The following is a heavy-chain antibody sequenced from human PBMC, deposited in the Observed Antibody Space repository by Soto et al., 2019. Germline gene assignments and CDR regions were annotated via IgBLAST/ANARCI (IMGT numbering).Heavy chain of an antibody. D-gene: IGHD1-1*01. J-gene: IGHJ4*02. Sequence: EVRLADSGGGLVKPGGSLTLSCAVSGFTFSSWTMNWVRQAPGKGLEWVSSISTSSTFIYYADSVKGRFTISRDNAKDSLYLNMNNLRADDTAVYYCAKGGTHFDYWGQGTLLTVSS. CDR1: GFTFSSWT. CDR2: ISTSSTFI. V-gene: IGHV3-21*01. CDR3: AKGGTHFDY.